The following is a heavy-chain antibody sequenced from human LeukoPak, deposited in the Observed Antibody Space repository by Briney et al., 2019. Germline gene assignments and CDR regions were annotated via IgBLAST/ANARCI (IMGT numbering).Heavy chain of an antibody. CDR3: AKDLGERIAASVD. Sequence: PGGSLRLSCAASGFTFDDYAMHWVRQAPGKGLEWVSGISWNSGSIGYADSVKGRFTISRDNAKNSLYLQMNSLRAEDTALYYCAKDLGERIAASVDWGQGTLVTVSS. V-gene: IGHV3-9*01. D-gene: IGHD6-13*01. CDR1: GFTFDDYA. J-gene: IGHJ4*02. CDR2: ISWNSGSI.